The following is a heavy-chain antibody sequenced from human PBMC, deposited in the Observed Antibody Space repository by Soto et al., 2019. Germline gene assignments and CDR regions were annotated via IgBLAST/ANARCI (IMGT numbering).Heavy chain of an antibody. D-gene: IGHD7-27*01. J-gene: IGHJ6*02. CDR1: GFTLSIYW. CDR2: INSDGSGT. Sequence: EVHLVESGGGLVQPGGSLRLSCAASGFTLSIYWIHWVRQAPGKGLVWVSRINSDGSGTDYADSVKGRFSISRDNAKNTVYLQMNSLRAEDTAVYYCASALSGGLLEGMDVWGQGTTVTVSS. V-gene: IGHV3-74*01. CDR3: ASALSGGLLEGMDV.